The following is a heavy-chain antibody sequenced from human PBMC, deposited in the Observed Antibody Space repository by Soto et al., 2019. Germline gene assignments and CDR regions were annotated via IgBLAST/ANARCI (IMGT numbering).Heavy chain of an antibody. CDR2: ISDDGSTT. CDR3: TRGPRVSSTGTVAH. D-gene: IGHD1-1*01. J-gene: IGHJ4*02. V-gene: IGHV3-74*01. CDR1: GFTFSAYW. Sequence: GGSLRLSCEVSGFTFSAYWMHWVRQVPGKGLIWVSRISDDGSTTTYADSVKGRFTISRDNAKNTLYLQMNSLRADDTGLYYCTRGPRVSSTGTVAHWGQGTLVTGSS.